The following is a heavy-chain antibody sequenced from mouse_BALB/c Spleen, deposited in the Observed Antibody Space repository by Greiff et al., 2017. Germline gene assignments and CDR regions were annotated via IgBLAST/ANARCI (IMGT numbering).Heavy chain of an antibody. J-gene: IGHJ2*01. D-gene: IGHD1-1*01. CDR2: INPSNGRT. V-gene: IGHV1S81*02. CDR3: ARSRDGSSYDY. Sequence: VQLQQPGAELVKPGASVKLSCKASGYTFTSYWMHWVKQRPGQGLEWIGEINPSNGRTNYNEKFKSKATLTVDKSSSTAYMQLSSLTSEDSAVYYCARSRDGSSYDYWGQGTTLTVSS. CDR1: GYTFTSYW.